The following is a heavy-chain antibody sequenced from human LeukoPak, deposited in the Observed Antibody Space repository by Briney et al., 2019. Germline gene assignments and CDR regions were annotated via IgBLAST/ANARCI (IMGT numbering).Heavy chain of an antibody. V-gene: IGHV3-21*01. J-gene: IGHJ5*02. CDR2: ISSRSSYI. CDR1: GFTFSSYS. CDR3: VRGYDYGPKFDP. Sequence: PGGSLRLSCAASGFTFSSYSVNWVRQAPGKGLEWVSSISSRSSYIYYADSVKGRFTISRDNAKNSLYLQMNSLRAEDTAVYYCVRGYDYGPKFDPWGQGTLVTVSS. D-gene: IGHD4-17*01.